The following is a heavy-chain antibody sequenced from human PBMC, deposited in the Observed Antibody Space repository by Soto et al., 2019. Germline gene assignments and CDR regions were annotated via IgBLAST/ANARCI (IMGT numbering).Heavy chain of an antibody. CDR2: IYWNADK. D-gene: IGHD6-19*01. Sequence: QITLKESGPTLVKPTQTLTLTCIFSGFSLRTSGVGVGWIRQPPGKALEWLGFIYWNADKRYSPSLKSRLTITKDTSKNQVVRTMTNMDPVDTATYYCAKSGSSGWYGWFDPWGHGTLVTVSS. J-gene: IGHJ5*02. CDR3: AKSGSSGWYGWFDP. CDR1: GFSLRTSGVG. V-gene: IGHV2-5*01.